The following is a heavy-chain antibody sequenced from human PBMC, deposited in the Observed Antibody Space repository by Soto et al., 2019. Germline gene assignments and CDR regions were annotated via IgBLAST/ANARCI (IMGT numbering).Heavy chain of an antibody. Sequence: PGGSLRLSCAASGFTFSSYAMHWVRQAPGKGLEWVAVISYDGSNKYYADSVKGRFTISRDNSKNTLYLQMNSLRAEDTAVYYCARDLDTAMVTPFGYWGQGTLVTVSS. D-gene: IGHD5-18*01. CDR1: GFTFSSYA. V-gene: IGHV3-30-3*01. CDR2: ISYDGSNK. CDR3: ARDLDTAMVTPFGY. J-gene: IGHJ4*02.